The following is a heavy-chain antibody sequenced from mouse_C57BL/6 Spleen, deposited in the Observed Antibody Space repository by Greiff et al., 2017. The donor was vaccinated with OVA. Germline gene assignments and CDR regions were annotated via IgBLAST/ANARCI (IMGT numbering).Heavy chain of an antibody. D-gene: IGHD1-1*01. Sequence: QVTLKECGPGILQPSQTLSLTCSFSGFSLSTFGMGVGWIRQPSGKGLEWLAHIWWDDDKYYNPALKSRLTISKDTSKNQVFLKIANVDTADTATYYCARIENYYGSSSRGNYFDYWGQGTTLTVSS. J-gene: IGHJ2*01. CDR1: GFSLSTFGMG. CDR2: IWWDDDK. CDR3: ARIENYYGSSSRGNYFDY. V-gene: IGHV8-8*01.